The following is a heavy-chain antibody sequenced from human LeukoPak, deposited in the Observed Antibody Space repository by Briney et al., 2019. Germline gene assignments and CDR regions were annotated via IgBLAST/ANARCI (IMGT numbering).Heavy chain of an antibody. J-gene: IGHJ3*02. V-gene: IGHV3-7*01. CDR1: GFTFTSYW. Sequence: GGSLRLSCAASGFTFTSYWMSWVRQAPGKGLEWVANIKQDGSEKYYVDSVKGRFTISRDNAKNLVYLQMNSLRAEDTAVYYCARESRRFLPRNAFDIWGQGTMVTVSS. CDR2: IKQDGSEK. D-gene: IGHD3-3*01. CDR3: ARESRRFLPRNAFDI.